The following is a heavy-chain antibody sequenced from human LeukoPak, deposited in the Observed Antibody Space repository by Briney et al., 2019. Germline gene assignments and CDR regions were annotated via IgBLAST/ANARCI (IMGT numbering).Heavy chain of an antibody. CDR1: GGSISSSSYY. Sequence: SETLSLTCTVSGGSISSSSYYWGWIRQPPGKGLEWIGSIYYSGSTYYNPSLKSQVTISVDTSKNQFSLKLSSVTAADTAVYYCARAIVVVPAAFDHWGQGTLVTVSS. CDR2: IYYSGST. J-gene: IGHJ4*02. V-gene: IGHV4-39*01. CDR3: ARAIVVVPAAFDH. D-gene: IGHD2-2*01.